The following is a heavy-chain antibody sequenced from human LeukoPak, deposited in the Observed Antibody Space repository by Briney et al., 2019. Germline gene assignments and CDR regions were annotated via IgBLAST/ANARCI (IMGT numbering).Heavy chain of an antibody. CDR1: GYTFTGYY. CDR2: INPNSGDT. Sequence: ASVKVSCKASGYTFTGYYMHWVRQAPGQGLEWMGRINPNSGDTNYAQKFQGRVTMTRDTSISTAYMELSSLRSDDTAVYYCAGDDYGDYLNWFDPWGQGTLVTVSS. J-gene: IGHJ5*02. V-gene: IGHV1-2*06. D-gene: IGHD4-17*01. CDR3: AGDDYGDYLNWFDP.